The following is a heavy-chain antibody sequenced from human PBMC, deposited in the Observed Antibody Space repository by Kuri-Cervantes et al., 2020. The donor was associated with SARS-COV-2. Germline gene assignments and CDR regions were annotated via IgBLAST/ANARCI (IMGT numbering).Heavy chain of an antibody. CDR2: TSYDGSNA. CDR3: AKDIGTRSTNFVTYDY. Sequence: GGSLRLSCAASGFIFSNYGMHWVRQSPGKGLEWVAFTSYDGSNAYYADSVRGRFTVSRDNSKNILSLQMNGLRAEDTAVYYCAKDIGTRSTNFVTYDYWGQGDLVTVSS. V-gene: IGHV3-30*18. CDR1: GFIFSNYG. J-gene: IGHJ4*02. D-gene: IGHD2/OR15-2a*01.